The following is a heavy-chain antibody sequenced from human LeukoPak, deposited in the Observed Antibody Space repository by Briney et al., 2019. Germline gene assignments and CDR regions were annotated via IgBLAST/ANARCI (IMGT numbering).Heavy chain of an antibody. J-gene: IGHJ4*02. CDR3: ARDLSDEVRGVVDY. CDR2: ISGSGGST. Sequence: HPGGSLRLSCAASGFTFSSYAMSWVRQAPGKGLEWVSAISGSGGSTYYADSVKGRFTISRDNAKNSLYLQMNSLRAEDTAVYYCARDLSDEVRGVVDYWGQGTLVTVSS. CDR1: GFTFSSYA. D-gene: IGHD3-10*01. V-gene: IGHV3-23*01.